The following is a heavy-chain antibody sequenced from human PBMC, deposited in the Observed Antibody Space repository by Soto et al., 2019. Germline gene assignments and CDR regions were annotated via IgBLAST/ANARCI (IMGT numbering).Heavy chain of an antibody. J-gene: IGHJ4*02. V-gene: IGHV3-30*18. CDR3: AKDVAMITNFFEN. CDR2: ISYDATNK. D-gene: IGHD3-16*01. Sequence: QVQLVESGGGVVQPGRSLTLSCAASGFSFSDYGMHWVRQAPGKGLEWVAIISYDATNKYYADSVKGRFTTSRDNSKNTLSLQMNSLRPEDTAMYYCAKDVAMITNFFENWGQGALVTVSS. CDR1: GFSFSDYG.